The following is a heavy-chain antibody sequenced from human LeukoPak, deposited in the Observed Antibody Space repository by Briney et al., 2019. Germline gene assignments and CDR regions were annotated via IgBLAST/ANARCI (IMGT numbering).Heavy chain of an antibody. Sequence: GASVKVSSKASGYTFTSYDINWVRQAAGQGLEWMGWMNPNSGNTGYAQKFQGRVTMTRDTSISTAYLELTTLRPDDTAVYYCARGPPPYCSDDSCYSFLYFHHWGQGTLVTVSS. CDR2: MNPNSGNT. J-gene: IGHJ1*01. D-gene: IGHD2-15*01. V-gene: IGHV1-8*01. CDR3: ARGPPPYCSDDSCYSFLYFHH. CDR1: GYTFTSYD.